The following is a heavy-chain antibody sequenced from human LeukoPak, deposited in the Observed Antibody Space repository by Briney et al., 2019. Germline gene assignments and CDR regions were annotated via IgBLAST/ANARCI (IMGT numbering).Heavy chain of an antibody. J-gene: IGHJ4*02. CDR3: ARHPGRLFDY. Sequence: SETLSLTCVGDGGSLRDHFWSWIRQPPGKGLEWIGSIYYSGNTYYNPSLKSRVSISVDTSKNQFSLKLSSVTAADTAVYYCARHPGRLFDYWGQGTLVTVSS. CDR1: GGSLRDHF. CDR2: IYYSGNT. V-gene: IGHV4-59*08.